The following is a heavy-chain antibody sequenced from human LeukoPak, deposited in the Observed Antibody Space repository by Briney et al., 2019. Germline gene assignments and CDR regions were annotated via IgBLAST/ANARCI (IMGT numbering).Heavy chain of an antibody. CDR2: FDPEDGET. CDR3: ATADESGYYYLDY. V-gene: IGHV1-24*01. CDR1: GYTLTELS. D-gene: IGHD3-22*01. J-gene: IGHJ4*02. Sequence: ASVKVSCKVSGYTLTELSMHWVRQAPGKGLEWMGGFDPEDGETIYAQKFQGRVTMTGDTSTDTAYMELSSLRSEDTAVYYCATADESGYYYLDYWGQGTLVTVSS.